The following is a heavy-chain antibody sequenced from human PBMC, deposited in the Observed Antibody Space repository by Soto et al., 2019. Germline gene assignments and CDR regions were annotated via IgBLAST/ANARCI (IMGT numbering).Heavy chain of an antibody. CDR2: FKPTGGGST. CDR1: GYTFSGYY. D-gene: IGHD3-10*01. CDR3: SSDYGSGVEMDV. Sequence: ASVKVSCKPSGYTFSGYYVHWVRQAPGQGLEWMGVFKPTGGGSTSYAQRFQGRVTVTRDTSTSTVYMELGRLRFDDTAVYFCSSDYGSGVEMDVWGQWTRVTV. J-gene: IGHJ6*01. V-gene: IGHV1-46*01.